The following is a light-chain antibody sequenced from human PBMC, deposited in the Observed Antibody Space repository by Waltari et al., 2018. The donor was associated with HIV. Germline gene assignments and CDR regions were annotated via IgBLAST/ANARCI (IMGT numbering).Light chain of an antibody. CDR3: SSVANSVTLSVL. Sequence: QFALTQPASVSGSPGQSIPLSCSGTSSDIGYYNYVSWYQQHPGKAPKRMIYEVSNRPSGISNRFSGSKSGNTASLTISALQAEDEADYFCSSVANSVTLSVLFGGGTKLTVL. V-gene: IGLV2-14*01. J-gene: IGLJ3*02. CDR1: SSDIGYYNY. CDR2: EVS.